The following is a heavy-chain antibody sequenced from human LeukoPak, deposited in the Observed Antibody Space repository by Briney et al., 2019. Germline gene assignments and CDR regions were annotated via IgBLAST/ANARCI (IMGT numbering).Heavy chain of an antibody. J-gene: IGHJ3*02. V-gene: IGHV3-48*03. Sequence: GGFLRLSCAASGFIFSSYEMNWVRQAPGKGLEWISYITSSGRTMYYADSVRGRLTISRDNAKNSLYLQMNSLRAEDTAVYYCARDLYTAISGGAFDIWGQGTMVTVSS. D-gene: IGHD5-18*01. CDR3: ARDLYTAISGGAFDI. CDR2: ITSSGRTM. CDR1: GFIFSSYE.